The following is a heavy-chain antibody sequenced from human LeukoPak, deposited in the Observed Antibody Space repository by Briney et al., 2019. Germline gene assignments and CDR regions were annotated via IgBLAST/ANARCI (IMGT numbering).Heavy chain of an antibody. D-gene: IGHD2-15*01. V-gene: IGHV3-23*01. CDR2: ISGSGGST. Sequence: GESLKISCAASGFTFSSYAMSWVRQAPGKGLEWVSGISGSGGSTYYADSVKGRFTISRDSSKNSLYLQMNSLRAEDTAVYYCAKDWGYCSGGRCYSGWFDPWGQGTLVTVSS. CDR3: AKDWGYCSGGRCYSGWFDP. CDR1: GFTFSSYA. J-gene: IGHJ5*02.